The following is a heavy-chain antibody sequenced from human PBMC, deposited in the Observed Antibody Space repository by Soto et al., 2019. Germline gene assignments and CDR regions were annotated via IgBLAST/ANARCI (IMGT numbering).Heavy chain of an antibody. CDR1: GESISSSSHY. CDR2: IYYSGGT. J-gene: IGHJ2*01. D-gene: IGHD3-16*01. Sequence: QVQLQESGPGLVKPSQTLSLTCTVSGESISSSSHYWSWIRQHPGKALEWIGYIYYSGGTNYNPPLRSRVTLSIDTSKNQFSLKLNSVTAADTAVYYCARLPTSYYDLWYFDLWGRGTLVTVSS. V-gene: IGHV4-31*03. CDR3: ARLPTSYYDLWYFDL.